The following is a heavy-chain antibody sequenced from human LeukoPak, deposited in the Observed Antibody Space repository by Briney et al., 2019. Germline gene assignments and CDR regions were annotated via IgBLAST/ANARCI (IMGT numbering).Heavy chain of an antibody. CDR2: TSGNGAKT. CDR3: XKDSGXPFXY. J-gene: IGHJ4*02. CDR1: GFPFSSYA. Sequence: GGSLRLSCAASGFPFSSYAMSWVRQAPGKGLEWVSATSGNGAKTYYADSVKGRFTISRDNSRNTLYLQMNNLRAEDTAVYYCXKDSGXPFXYWGQG. V-gene: IGHV3-23*01.